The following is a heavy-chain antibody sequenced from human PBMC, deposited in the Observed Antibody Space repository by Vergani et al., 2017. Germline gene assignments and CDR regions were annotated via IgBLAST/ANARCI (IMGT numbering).Heavy chain of an antibody. Sequence: QVQLVESGGGVVQPGRSLRLSCAASGFTFSSYGMHWVRQAPGKGLEWVAVISYDGSNKSYADSVKGRFTISRDNSKNTLYLQMNSLRAEDTAVYYCARGRLRNGGSCYNYWGQGTLVTVSS. D-gene: IGHD2-15*01. CDR3: ARGRLRNGGSCYNY. CDR2: ISYDGSNK. J-gene: IGHJ4*02. V-gene: IGHV3-30*03. CDR1: GFTFSSYG.